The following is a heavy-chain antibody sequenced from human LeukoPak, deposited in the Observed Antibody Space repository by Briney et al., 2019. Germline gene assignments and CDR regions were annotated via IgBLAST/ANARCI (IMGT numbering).Heavy chain of an antibody. Sequence: GGSLRLSCAASGFTFSSYGMHWVRQAPGKGLEWVAFIRYDGSNKYYADSVKGRFTISRDNSKNTLYLQMNSLRAEDTAVYFCARATWDPNYYYYMDVWGKGTTVTISS. V-gene: IGHV3-30*02. D-gene: IGHD1-26*01. CDR3: ARATWDPNYYYYMDV. J-gene: IGHJ6*03. CDR2: IRYDGSNK. CDR1: GFTFSSYG.